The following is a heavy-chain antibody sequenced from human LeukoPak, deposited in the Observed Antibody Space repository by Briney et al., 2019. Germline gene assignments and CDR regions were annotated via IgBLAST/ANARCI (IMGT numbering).Heavy chain of an antibody. CDR2: IYYSGST. CDR1: GGSISGYY. D-gene: IGHD6-13*01. J-gene: IGHJ5*02. Sequence: SETLSLTCTVSGGSISGYYWSRIRQPPGKGLEWIGYIYYSGSTNYNPSLKSRVTISVDTSKNQFSLKLSSVTAADTAVYYCARGCSAGTPHNWFDPWGQGTLVTVSS. CDR3: ARGCSAGTPHNWFDP. V-gene: IGHV4-59*01.